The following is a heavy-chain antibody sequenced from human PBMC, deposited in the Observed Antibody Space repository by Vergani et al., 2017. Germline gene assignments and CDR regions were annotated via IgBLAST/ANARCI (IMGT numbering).Heavy chain of an antibody. CDR2: ISSSSSYI. V-gene: IGHV3-21*01. Sequence: EVQLVESGGGMVKPGGSLRLSCAASGFTFSSYSMNWVRQAPGKGLEWVSSISSSSSYIYYADSVKGRFTISRDNAKTSLYLHKNSLSAGDTAVYYCPGGWGADPSLDYWGQGTLVTVSS. CDR1: GFTFSSYS. CDR3: PGGWGADPSLDY. J-gene: IGHJ4*02. D-gene: IGHD3-16*01.